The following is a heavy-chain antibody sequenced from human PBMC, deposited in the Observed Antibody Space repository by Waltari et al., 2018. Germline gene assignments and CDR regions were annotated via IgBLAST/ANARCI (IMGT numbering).Heavy chain of an antibody. Sequence: VQLVESGGGVVQPGRSLRRSCAASGFTFSSLGLPWVREAPGGGLDGVAVVWYEGSNKYYADSVKGRFTISRDNSKNTQYLQMNSLRAEDTAVYYCARSGWGAYDSSGTPPGYWGQGTLVTVSS. CDR3: ARSGWGAYDSSGTPPGY. CDR1: GFTFSSLG. J-gene: IGHJ4*02. CDR2: VWYEGSNK. D-gene: IGHD3-22*01. V-gene: IGHV3-33*01.